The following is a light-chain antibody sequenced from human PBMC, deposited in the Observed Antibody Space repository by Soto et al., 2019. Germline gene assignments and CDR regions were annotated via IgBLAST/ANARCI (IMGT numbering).Light chain of an antibody. J-gene: IGLJ3*02. V-gene: IGLV2-23*01. CDR3: CSYAPISTVV. Sequence: QSVLTQPASVSGSPGQSITISCTGTSSDVGSYNLVPWYQQHPGKAPKLMIYEGNKRPSGVSNRFSGSKSGNTASLTISGLQAEDEAHYYCCSYAPISTVVFGGGTKLTVL. CDR2: EGN. CDR1: SSDVGSYNL.